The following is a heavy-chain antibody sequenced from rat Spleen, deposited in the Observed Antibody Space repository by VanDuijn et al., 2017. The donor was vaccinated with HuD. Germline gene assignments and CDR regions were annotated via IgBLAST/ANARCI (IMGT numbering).Heavy chain of an antibody. CDR2: ISYDGSST. CDR3: AVSGYGY. J-gene: IGHJ2*01. CDR1: GFTFSDYY. D-gene: IGHD4-3*01. V-gene: IGHV5-29*01. Sequence: EVQLVESDGGLVQPGRSLKLSCAASGFTFSDYYMAWVRQAPTKGLEWVATISYDGSSTYYPDSVKGRFTISRDNAENTVYLQMNSLRSEDTATYYCAVSGYGYWGQGVMVTVSS.